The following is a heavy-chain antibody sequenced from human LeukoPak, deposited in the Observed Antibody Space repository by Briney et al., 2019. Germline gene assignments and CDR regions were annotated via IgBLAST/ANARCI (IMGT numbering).Heavy chain of an antibody. CDR2: ISSSSSYI. J-gene: IGHJ4*02. CDR3: ARGASRSFDY. V-gene: IGHV3-21*01. CDR1: GFTFSSYS. Sequence: GGSLRLSCAASGFTFSSYSMNWVRQAPGKGLEWVSSISSSSSYIYYADSVKGRFTISRENAKNSLSLQMNSLRAEDTAVYYCARGASRSFDYWGQGTLVTVSS.